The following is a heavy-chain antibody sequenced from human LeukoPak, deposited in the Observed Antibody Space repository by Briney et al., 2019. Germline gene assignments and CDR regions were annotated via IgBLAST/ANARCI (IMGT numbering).Heavy chain of an antibody. CDR1: GFTFSDYW. J-gene: IGHJ4*02. D-gene: IGHD6-13*01. CDR2: INSDGSST. V-gene: IGHV3-74*01. CDR3: ARGLYSSSWYTDY. Sequence: GGSLRLSCAASGFTFSDYWMHWVRQAPRKGLVWVSRINSDGSSTSYADSVKGRFTVSRDNAKNTLYLQMNSLRAEDTAVYYCARGLYSSSWYTDYWGQGTLVTVSS.